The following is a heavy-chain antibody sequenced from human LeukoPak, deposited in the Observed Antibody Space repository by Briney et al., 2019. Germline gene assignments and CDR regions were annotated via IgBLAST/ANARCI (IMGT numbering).Heavy chain of an antibody. CDR2: NNPKRGGA. CDR3: ARDDASDPSASFDL. V-gene: IGHV1-2*02. D-gene: IGHD1-26*01. J-gene: IGHJ3*01. Sequence: ASVKVSCKASGYSFRDDYIYWMRQAPGQGLEWVGWNNPKRGGAKYAQKFQGRVTMTGDTSINTAYMELSSLRSDDTAVYYCARDDASDPSASFDLWGQGTLVTVSS. CDR1: GYSFRDDY.